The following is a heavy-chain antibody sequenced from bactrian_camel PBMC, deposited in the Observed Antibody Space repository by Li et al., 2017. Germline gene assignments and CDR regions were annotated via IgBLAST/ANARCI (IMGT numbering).Heavy chain of an antibody. V-gene: IGHV3S55*01. D-gene: IGHD5*01. Sequence: VQLVESGGGSVQAGETLTLSCTAPGFSFDATDIGWHRQAPGDKCELVAFSRSTGGPYYADSVKGRFTISRDNAKNTLYLQMDGLKPEDTAMYYCGADRSLQDLRIGRAPDIDYWGQGTQVTVS. CDR2: SRSTGGP. CDR3: GADRSLQDLRIGRAPDIDY. CDR1: GFSFDATD. J-gene: IGHJ4*01.